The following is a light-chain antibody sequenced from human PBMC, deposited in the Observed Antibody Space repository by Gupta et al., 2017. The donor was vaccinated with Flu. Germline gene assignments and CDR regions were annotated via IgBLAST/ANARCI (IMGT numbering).Light chain of an antibody. V-gene: IGKV2-30*02. CDR3: RRGKGWAYA. Sequence: VTLGQPASISCRSSQSRVHSNGNTYLHWFQHMLCQSPRRLIYKGSNRDSGVPDRFSGSASGTDFRLNISMVDADDVGVYYCRRGKGWAYAFGEGTMIEI. CDR2: KGS. J-gene: IGKJ2*01. CDR1: QSRVHSNGNTY.